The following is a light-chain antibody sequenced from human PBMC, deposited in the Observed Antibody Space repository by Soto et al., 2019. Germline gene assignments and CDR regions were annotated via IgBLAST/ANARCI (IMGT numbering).Light chain of an antibody. CDR2: GAS. CDR3: ELRDTWRT. Sequence: IALTQSPATLSLSPGERATLSCRASQSVSSYLAWYQQKPGQSPRLLIYGASNIATGIAARFSGSGTETDFTLTISKLAPEDFAVYDCELRDTWRTFGQGTELEI. J-gene: IGKJ2*01. CDR1: QSVSSY. V-gene: IGKV3-11*01.